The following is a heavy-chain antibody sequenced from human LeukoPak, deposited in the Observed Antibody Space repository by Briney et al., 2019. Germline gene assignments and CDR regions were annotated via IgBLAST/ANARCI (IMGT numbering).Heavy chain of an antibody. D-gene: IGHD6-13*01. J-gene: IGHJ4*02. CDR1: GYTLTELS. V-gene: IGHV1-24*01. CDR3: ATESRSMYSSSWSDY. CDR2: FDPEDGET. Sequence: VASVKVSCKVSGYTLTELSMHCVRQAPGKGLEWMGGFDPEDGETIYAQKFQGRVTMTEDTSTDTAYMELSSLRSEDTAVYYCATESRSMYSSSWSDYWGQGTLVTVSS.